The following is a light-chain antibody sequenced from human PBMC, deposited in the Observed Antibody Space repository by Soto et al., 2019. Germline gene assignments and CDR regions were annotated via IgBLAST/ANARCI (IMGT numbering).Light chain of an antibody. J-gene: IGKJ5*01. Sequence: EIVLTQSPGTLSLSPGERATLSCRASQSVATNLAWYQQKPGQAPRLLIYGASSRATGIPDRFSGSGSGTDFTLTISRLEPEDFAVYYCQQYGSSPPITFGQGTRWRL. CDR1: QSVATN. CDR3: QQYGSSPPIT. V-gene: IGKV3-20*01. CDR2: GAS.